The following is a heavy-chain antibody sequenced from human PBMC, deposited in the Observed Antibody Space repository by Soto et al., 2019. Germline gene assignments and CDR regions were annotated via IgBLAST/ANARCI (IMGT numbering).Heavy chain of an antibody. CDR2: IYYSGST. CDR3: ARGYYTSWYWFDR. D-gene: IGHD6-13*01. J-gene: IGHJ2*01. Sequence: QVQLQESGPGLVKPSEALSLTCTVSVSGGSVSTGVHYWSWIRQPPGKGLEWIGYIYYSGSTNYSPPLKSRVTISVDTSKNQLSLKLTSVTAADTAVYYCARGYYTSWYWFDRWGRGTLVTVSS. V-gene: IGHV4-61*08. CDR1: GGSVSTGVHY.